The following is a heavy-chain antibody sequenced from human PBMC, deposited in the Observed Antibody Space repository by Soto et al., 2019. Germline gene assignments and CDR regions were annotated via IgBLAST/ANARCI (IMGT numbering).Heavy chain of an antibody. CDR3: ARDRWRYDILTGYQFDY. D-gene: IGHD3-9*01. CDR2: ISYDGSNK. V-gene: IGHV3-30-3*01. Sequence: GGSLRLSCAASGFTFSSYAMHWVRQAPGKGLEWVAVISYDGSNKYYADSVKGRFTISRDNSKNTLYLQMNSLRAEDTAVYYCARDRWRYDILTGYQFDYWGQGTLVTV. CDR1: GFTFSSYA. J-gene: IGHJ4*02.